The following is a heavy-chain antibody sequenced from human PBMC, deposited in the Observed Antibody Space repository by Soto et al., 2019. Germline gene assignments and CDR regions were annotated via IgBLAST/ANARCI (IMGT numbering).Heavy chain of an antibody. J-gene: IGHJ6*02. CDR1: GFTVSSNY. V-gene: IGHV3-53*01. CDR2: IYSGGST. D-gene: IGHD2-15*01. Sequence: GGSLRLSCAASGFTVSSNYMSWVRQAPGKGLEWVSVIYSGGSTYYADSVKGRFTISRDNSKNTLYLQMNSLRAEDTAVYYCARWDGGYCSGGSCSTLGHYSMDVWGQGTTVTVSS. CDR3: ARWDGGYCSGGSCSTLGHYSMDV.